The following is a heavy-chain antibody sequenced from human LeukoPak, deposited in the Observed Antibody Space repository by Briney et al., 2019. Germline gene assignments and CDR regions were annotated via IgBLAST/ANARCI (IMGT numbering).Heavy chain of an antibody. V-gene: IGHV1-18*04. Sequence: GASVKVSCKASGYTFTGYYMHWVRQAPGQGLEWMGWISAYNGNTNYAQKLQGRVTMTTDTSTSTAYMELRSLRSDDTAVYYCARVGEDYYDSSGRNWFDPWGQGTLVTVSS. CDR1: GYTFTGYY. CDR2: ISAYNGNT. J-gene: IGHJ5*02. D-gene: IGHD3-22*01. CDR3: ARVGEDYYDSSGRNWFDP.